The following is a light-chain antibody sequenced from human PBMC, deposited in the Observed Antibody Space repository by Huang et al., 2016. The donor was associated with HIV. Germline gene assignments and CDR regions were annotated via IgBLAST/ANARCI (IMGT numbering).Light chain of an antibody. CDR1: QGISSY. Sequence: IQLTQSPSSLSASVGDRVSITCRASQGISSYLAWYQQKPGKAPKLLIYAESALQRGVPSRFSGSGSGTDFTLTISSLQPEDFATYYCQQLNSYPSFGQGTRLVIK. J-gene: IGKJ5*01. V-gene: IGKV1-9*01. CDR3: QQLNSYPS. CDR2: AES.